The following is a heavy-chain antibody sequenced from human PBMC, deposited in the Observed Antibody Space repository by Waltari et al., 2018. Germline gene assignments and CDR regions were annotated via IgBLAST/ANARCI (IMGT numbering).Heavy chain of an antibody. D-gene: IGHD3-22*01. V-gene: IGHV4-38-2*01. Sequence: QVQLQESGQGLVKPSETLSLTCAVSGYSISSGYYWGWIRQPPGKGLEWIGSIYHSGSTYYNPSLKSRVTISVDTSKNQFSLKLSSVTAADTAVYYCARATPYDSSGYHSRAFDIWGQGTMVTVSS. CDR3: ARATPYDSSGYHSRAFDI. CDR2: IYHSGST. J-gene: IGHJ3*02. CDR1: GYSISSGYY.